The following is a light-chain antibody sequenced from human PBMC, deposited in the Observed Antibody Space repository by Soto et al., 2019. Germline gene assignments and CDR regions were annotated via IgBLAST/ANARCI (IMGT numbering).Light chain of an antibody. CDR2: AAS. V-gene: IGKV1-39*01. J-gene: IGKJ1*01. CDR3: QQYYSYST. Sequence: DIHITQSPSSLSASVGDRVTITCRASQTIINYLNWYQQKPGKAPKLLIYAASTLQSGVPSRFSGSGSGTEFTLTISSLQPDDFATYYCQQYYSYSTFGQGTKVDIK. CDR1: QTIINY.